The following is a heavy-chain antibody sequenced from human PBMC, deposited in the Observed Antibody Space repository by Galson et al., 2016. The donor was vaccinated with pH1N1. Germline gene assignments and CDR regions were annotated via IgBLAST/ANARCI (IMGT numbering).Heavy chain of an antibody. CDR2: INPENGDT. CDR3: ARIIRYSSGLDP. CDR1: GYTFTAHY. V-gene: IGHV1-2*02. J-gene: IGHJ5*02. Sequence: SVKVSCKAFGYTFTAHYVHWVRQAPGRGLEWMGWINPENGDTKYAQKFQDRVTMTRDTSNSTAYMEVNRLTSDDTAVYYCARIIRYSSGLDPWGQGTLVTVSS. D-gene: IGHD2-21*01.